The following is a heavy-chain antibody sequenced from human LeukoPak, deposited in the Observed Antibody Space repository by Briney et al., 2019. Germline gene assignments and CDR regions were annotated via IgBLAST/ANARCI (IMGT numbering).Heavy chain of an antibody. CDR2: ISSSSSYI. CDR3: ARGVKGSLDY. V-gene: IGHV3-21*01. CDR1: GFTFSSYS. J-gene: IGHJ4*02. D-gene: IGHD3-10*01. Sequence: PGGSLRLSCAASGFTFSSYSMNWVRQAPGKGLEWVSSISSSSSYIYYADSVKCRFTISSDNAKNSLYLQMNSLRAEDTAVYYCARGVKGSLDYWGQGTLVTVSS.